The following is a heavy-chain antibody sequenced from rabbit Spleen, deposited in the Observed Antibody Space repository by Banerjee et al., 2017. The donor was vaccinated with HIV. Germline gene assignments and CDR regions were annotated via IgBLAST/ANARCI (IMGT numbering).Heavy chain of an antibody. CDR3: ARDYNSGWDL. CDR1: GFSFSNNYW. J-gene: IGHJ6*01. Sequence: QSLEESGGDLVKPGASLTLTCTASGFSFSNNYWIYWVRQAPGKGLELIACIYAGDGDTYYASWAKGRFTISKTSSTTVTLQMTSLTAADTATYFCARDYNSGWDLWGPGTLVTVS. D-gene: IGHD4-1*01. CDR2: IYAGDGDT. V-gene: IGHV1S40*01.